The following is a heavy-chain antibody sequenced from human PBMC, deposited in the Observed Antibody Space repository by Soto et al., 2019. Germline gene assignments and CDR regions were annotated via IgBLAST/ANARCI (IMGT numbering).Heavy chain of an antibody. V-gene: IGHV3-7*03. CDR2: IKQDGSEK. Sequence: GSLRLSCAASGFTFSSYWMSWVRQAPGKGLEWVANIKQDGSEKYYVDSVKGRFTISRDNAKNSLYLQMNSLRDEDTAVYYCARNGPYYDYVWGSYSPYFDYGRQGTLVRVSS. D-gene: IGHD3-16*01. CDR1: GFTFSSYW. CDR3: ARNGPYYDYVWGSYSPYFDY. J-gene: IGHJ4*02.